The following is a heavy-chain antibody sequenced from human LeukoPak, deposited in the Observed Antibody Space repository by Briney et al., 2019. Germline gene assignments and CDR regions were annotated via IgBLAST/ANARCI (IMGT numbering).Heavy chain of an antibody. CDR2: IFFSGST. D-gene: IGHD2/OR15-2a*01. Sequence: SEILSLTCTVSGGSISSYFWSWIRQPPGKALEWIGNIFFSGSTNSNPSLKSRVTISVDTSKNHFSLNLTSVTAADTAMYYCARAPSLSPIWGQGTMVTVSS. J-gene: IGHJ3*02. CDR3: ARAPSLSPI. CDR1: GGSISSYF. V-gene: IGHV4-59*01.